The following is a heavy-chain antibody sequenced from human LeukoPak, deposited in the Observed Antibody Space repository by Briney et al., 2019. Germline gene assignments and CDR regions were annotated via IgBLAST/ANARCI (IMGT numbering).Heavy chain of an antibody. CDR1: GGSISSYY. CDR2: VDYTGST. Sequence: SETLSLTCTVSGGSISSYYWSWIRQPPGKGLEWIGYVDYTGSTNFNPSLNGRVSISRDTTKNLFSLRLRSVTAADTAVYFCARGRVSSSTWYSTYYYYFYMDLWGKGTTVTVSS. V-gene: IGHV4-59*01. D-gene: IGHD6-13*01. CDR3: ARGRVSSSTWYSTYYYYFYMDL. J-gene: IGHJ6*03.